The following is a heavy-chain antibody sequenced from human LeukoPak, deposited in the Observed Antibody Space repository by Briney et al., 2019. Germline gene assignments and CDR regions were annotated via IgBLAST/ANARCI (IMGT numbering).Heavy chain of an antibody. CDR2: IYYSGST. V-gene: IGHV4-61*08. Sequence: PSETLSLTCTVSGGSISSGDYYWSWIRQPPGKGLEWIGYIYYSGSTNYNPSLKSQVTISVDTSKNQFSLKLSSVTAADTAVYYCAAHWTSGDPLDYWGQGTLVTVSS. D-gene: IGHD4-17*01. CDR1: GGSISSGDYY. J-gene: IGHJ4*02. CDR3: AAHWTSGDPLDY.